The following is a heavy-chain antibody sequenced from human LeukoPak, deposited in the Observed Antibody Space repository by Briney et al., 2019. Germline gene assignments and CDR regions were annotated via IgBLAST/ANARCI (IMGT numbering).Heavy chain of an antibody. CDR2: IYYSGST. CDR3: ARIGTAMVSTPPPFPY. J-gene: IGHJ4*02. Sequence: PSQTLSLTCTVSGGSISSGDYYWSWIRQPPGKGLEWIGYIYYSGSTYYNPSLRSRVTMSVDTSKNQFSLKLSSVTAADTAVYYCARIGTAMVSTPPPFPYWGQGTLVTVSS. D-gene: IGHD5-18*01. V-gene: IGHV4-30-4*08. CDR1: GGSISSGDYY.